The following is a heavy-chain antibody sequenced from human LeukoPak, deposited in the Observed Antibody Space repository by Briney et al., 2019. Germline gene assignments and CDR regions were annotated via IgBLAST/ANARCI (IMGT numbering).Heavy chain of an antibody. CDR1: GFTVSSNY. D-gene: IGHD3-22*01. Sequence: PGGSLRLSCAASGFTVSSNYMSWVRQAPGKGREWVSVIYSGGSTYYADSVKGRFTISRDNSKNTLYLQMNSLRAEDTAVYYCARGSSGYYNYFDYWGQGTLVTVSS. V-gene: IGHV3-66*02. J-gene: IGHJ4*02. CDR3: ARGSSGYYNYFDY. CDR2: IYSGGST.